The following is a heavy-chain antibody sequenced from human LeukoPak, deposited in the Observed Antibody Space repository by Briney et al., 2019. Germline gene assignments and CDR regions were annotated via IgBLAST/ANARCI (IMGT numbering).Heavy chain of an antibody. D-gene: IGHD3-22*01. CDR2: ISRTSIYI. V-gene: IGHV3-21*01. Sequence: GGSLRLSCAASGFTLSTYNMNWVRQAPGKGLEWVSSISRTSIYIYYADSVKGRFTISRDNAKNSLYLQMNSLRAEDTAVYYCARALYDSSGYYSHFDYWGQGTLVTVSS. CDR1: GFTLSTYN. CDR3: ARALYDSSGYYSHFDY. J-gene: IGHJ4*02.